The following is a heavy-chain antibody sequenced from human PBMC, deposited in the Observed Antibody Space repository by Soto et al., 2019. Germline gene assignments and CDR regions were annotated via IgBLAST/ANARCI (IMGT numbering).Heavy chain of an antibody. CDR1: GFTFSSCT. CDR2: ISPSSGHI. Sequence: EVHLVESGGGLVKPGGSLRLSCAVSGFTFSSCTMNWVRQAPGKGLEWVSSISPSSGHIYYADSVKGRFTISRDNAKNSLFLQLISLTGEDTAVYYCSGCSGGACPKPYGMDVWGQGTTVTVSS. J-gene: IGHJ6*02. CDR3: SGCSGGACPKPYGMDV. D-gene: IGHD2-15*01. V-gene: IGHV3-21*06.